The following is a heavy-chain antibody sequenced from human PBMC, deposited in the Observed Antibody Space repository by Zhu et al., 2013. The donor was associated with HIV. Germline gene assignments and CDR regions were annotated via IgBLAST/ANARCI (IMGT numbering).Heavy chain of an antibody. J-gene: IGHJ6*02. Sequence: QVQLVQSGAEVKKPGASVKVSCKASGYTFTSYDINWVRQATGQGLEWMGWMNPNSGNTAFALKFQGRVTMTRNTSINTAYMELNSLRSEDTAVYYCARGSQFVLVGGYYYYGMDVWGQGTTVTVSS. CDR1: GYTFTSYD. D-gene: IGHD6-6*01. CDR2: MNPNSGNT. V-gene: IGHV1-8*01. CDR3: ARGSQFVLVGGYYYYGMDV.